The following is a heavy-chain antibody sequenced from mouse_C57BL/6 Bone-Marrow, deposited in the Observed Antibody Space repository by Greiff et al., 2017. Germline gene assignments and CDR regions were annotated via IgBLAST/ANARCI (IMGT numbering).Heavy chain of an antibody. CDR1: GYTFTSYW. V-gene: IGHV1-64*01. J-gene: IGHJ4*01. Sequence: VQLQQPGAELVKPGASVKLSCKASGYTFTSYWMHWVKQRPGQGLEWIGMIHPNSGSTNYNEKFKSKATLTVDKSSSTAYMQLSSLTSEDSAVYYCARSYYGSSNYYAMDYWGQGTSVTVSS. CDR2: IHPNSGST. D-gene: IGHD1-1*01. CDR3: ARSYYGSSNYYAMDY.